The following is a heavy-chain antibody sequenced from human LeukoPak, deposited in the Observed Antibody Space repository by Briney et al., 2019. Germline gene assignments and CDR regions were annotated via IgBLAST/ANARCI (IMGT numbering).Heavy chain of an antibody. CDR3: ARVVSVASYYFDF. CDR2: ISSSSSYT. CDR1: GFTFSDYY. V-gene: IGHV3-11*06. J-gene: IGHJ4*02. Sequence: GGSLRLSCAASGFTFSDYYMSWIRQAPGKGLEWVSYISSSSSYTLYADSVKGRFTISRDNAKNSLFLQMDSLRPSDTAVYYCARVVSVASYYFDFWGQGTLDTVSS. D-gene: IGHD6-19*01.